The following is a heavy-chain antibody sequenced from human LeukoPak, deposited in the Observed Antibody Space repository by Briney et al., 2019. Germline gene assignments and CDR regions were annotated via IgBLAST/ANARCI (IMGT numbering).Heavy chain of an antibody. CDR3: ARPEGQGPYLYCSSTSCYKDDAFDI. D-gene: IGHD2-2*02. J-gene: IGHJ3*02. CDR2: IIPIFGTA. CDR1: GGTFSSYA. V-gene: IGHV1-69*05. Sequence: SVKVSCKASGGTFSSYAISWVRQAPGQGLEWMGGIIPIFGTANYAQKFQGRVTITTDESTSTAYMELSSLRSEDTAVYYCARPEGQGPYLYCSSTSCYKDDAFDIWGQGTMVTVSS.